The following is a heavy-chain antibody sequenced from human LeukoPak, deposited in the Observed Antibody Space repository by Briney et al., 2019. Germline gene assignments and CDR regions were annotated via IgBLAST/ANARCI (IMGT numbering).Heavy chain of an antibody. CDR2: IYHSGST. V-gene: IGHV4-38-2*01. D-gene: IGHD2-2*01. CDR1: GYSISSVYY. Sequence: PQTPSLTRAVSGYSISSVYYWGWTRQPPGKGLEWIGGIYHSGSTYYNPSLKSRVNISVDTSKHKFSLKMSSVTATDTAVYYCARRPSSRPYYFDYWGQGTLVTVSS. CDR3: ARRPSSRPYYFDY. J-gene: IGHJ4*02.